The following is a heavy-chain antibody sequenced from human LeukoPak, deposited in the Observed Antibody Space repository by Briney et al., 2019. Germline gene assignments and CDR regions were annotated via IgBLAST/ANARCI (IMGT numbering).Heavy chain of an antibody. CDR1: GFTFRNYG. V-gene: IGHV3-30*18. D-gene: IGHD3-22*01. J-gene: IGHJ3*02. CDR2: ISYDGSNK. CDR3: AKAGPYDTSGWDAFDI. Sequence: PGRSLRLSCAAPGFTFRNYGMHWVRQAPGKGLEWVAVISYDGSNKYYADSVKGRFTISRDNSKNTLYLQMNSLRAEDTALYYCAKAGPYDTSGWDAFDIWGQGTMVTVFS.